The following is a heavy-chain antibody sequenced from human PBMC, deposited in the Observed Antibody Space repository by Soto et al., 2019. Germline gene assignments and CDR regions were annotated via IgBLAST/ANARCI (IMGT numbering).Heavy chain of an antibody. CDR3: ARERSRYDRSGYYRPDY. J-gene: IGHJ4*02. CDR2: IIPILGTP. CDR1: GDTFSNYA. Sequence: QVQLVQSGAEVKRPGSSVKVSCKASGDTFSNYAISRVRQAPGQGLEWMGGIIPILGTPTYAQKFQGRVTITADRSTSTAYMELSSLRSEDTAVYYCARERSRYDRSGYYRPDYWGQGTLVTVSS. D-gene: IGHD3-22*01. V-gene: IGHV1-69*06.